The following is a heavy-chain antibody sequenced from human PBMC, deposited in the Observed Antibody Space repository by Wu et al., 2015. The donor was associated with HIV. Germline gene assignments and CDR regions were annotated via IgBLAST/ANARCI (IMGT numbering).Heavy chain of an antibody. CDR3: ARDKELRYSSSWYVGMDV. D-gene: IGHD6-13*01. V-gene: IGHV1-69*13. Sequence: QVQLVHSGAEVKKPGSSVKVSCKASGGTFSSYAISWVRQAPGQGLEWMGRIIPIFGTANYAQKFQGRVTITADESTSTAYMELSSLRSEDTAVYYCARDKELRYSSSWYVGMDVVGPRDHGHRLL. J-gene: IGHJ6*02. CDR1: GGTFSSYA. CDR2: IIPIFGTA.